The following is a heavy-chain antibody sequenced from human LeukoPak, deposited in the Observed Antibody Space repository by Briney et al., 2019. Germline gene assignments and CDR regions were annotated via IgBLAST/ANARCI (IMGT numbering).Heavy chain of an antibody. CDR2: IKSDGSST. Sequence: GGSLRLSCVASGFSFSNYWMHWVRQAPGKGLVWVSRIKSDGSSTTYADSVKGRFTLSRDNAKKTLYLEMNSLRAEDTAVYYCARASTAVTTRDYFDYWGQGTLVTVSS. CDR1: GFSFSNYW. D-gene: IGHD4-17*01. CDR3: ARASTAVTTRDYFDY. V-gene: IGHV3-74*01. J-gene: IGHJ4*02.